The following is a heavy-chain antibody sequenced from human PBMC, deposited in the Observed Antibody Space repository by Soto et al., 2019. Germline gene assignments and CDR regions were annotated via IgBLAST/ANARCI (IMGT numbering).Heavy chain of an antibody. CDR2: ISWNSVTI. J-gene: IGHJ5*02. Sequence: GGSLRLSCAASGFNFDDHAMHWVRQTPGKGLEWVSGISWNSVTINYADSIKGRFTISRDNAKRTLYLQMNNLRPADTAMYFCVRSSGSQPRAGWFDPWGQGTLVTVSS. CDR1: GFNFDDHA. V-gene: IGHV3-9*01. D-gene: IGHD1-26*01. CDR3: VRSSGSQPRAGWFDP.